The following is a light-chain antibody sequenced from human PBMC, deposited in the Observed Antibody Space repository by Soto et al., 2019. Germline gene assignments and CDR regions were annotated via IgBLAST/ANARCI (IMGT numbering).Light chain of an antibody. CDR1: RSDVGGYNF. CDR2: EVS. V-gene: IGLV2-8*01. CDR3: SSYAGSNSWV. Sequence: QSVLTQPPSASGSPGQAVTISCTGSRSDVGGYNFVSWYQQHPGKAPKLMISEVSERPSGVPDRFSGSKSGNTASLTVSGLQAEDEADYSCSSYAGSNSWVFGSGTKLTVL. J-gene: IGLJ1*01.